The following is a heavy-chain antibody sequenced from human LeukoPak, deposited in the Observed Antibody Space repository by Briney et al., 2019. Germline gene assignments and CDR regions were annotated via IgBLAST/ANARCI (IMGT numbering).Heavy chain of an antibody. CDR2: IYRSGST. Sequence: KPSETLSLTCAVSGYSISSGYYWVWIRQPPGKGLEWIGSIYRSGSTYYNPSLKSRVSMSVDTSKNQFSLKLTSVTAADTAVYYCARDPTVTTRPYWYFDLWGRGTLVTVSS. CDR1: GYSISSGYY. V-gene: IGHV4-38-2*02. CDR3: ARDPTVTTRPYWYFDL. D-gene: IGHD4-17*01. J-gene: IGHJ2*01.